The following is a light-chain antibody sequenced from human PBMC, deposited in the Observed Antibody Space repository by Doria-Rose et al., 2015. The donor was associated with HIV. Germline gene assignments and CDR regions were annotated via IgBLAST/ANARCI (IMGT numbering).Light chain of an antibody. CDR1: QSLLYTSQHY. CDR3: QQYYDTPS. J-gene: IGKJ3*01. CDR2: WAS. Sequence: DIRVTQSPESLGMSLGESATLNCKSNQSLLYTSQHYLAWYQQKPGQPPKLLIYWASTRQSGVPARFSGSGSGTDFTLTISSLEAEDVAVYYCQQYYDTPSFGPGTTVDIK. V-gene: IGKV4-1*01.